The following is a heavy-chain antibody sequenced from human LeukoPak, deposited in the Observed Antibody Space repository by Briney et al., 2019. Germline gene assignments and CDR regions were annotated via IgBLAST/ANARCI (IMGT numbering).Heavy chain of an antibody. CDR1: GGSISSYY. J-gene: IGHJ6*03. Sequence: KASETLSFTCTVSGGSISSYYWSWIRQPPGKGLEWLGYIYYSGSTNYNPSLKSRVTISVDTSKNQFSLKLSSVTAADTAVYYCARGNGRYYYYMDVWGKGTTVTVSS. CDR3: ARGNGRYYYYMDV. D-gene: IGHD4-11*01. V-gene: IGHV4-59*01. CDR2: IYYSGST.